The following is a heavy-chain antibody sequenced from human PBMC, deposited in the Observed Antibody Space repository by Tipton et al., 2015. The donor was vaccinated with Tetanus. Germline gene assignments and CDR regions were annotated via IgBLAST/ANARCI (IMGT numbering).Heavy chain of an antibody. CDR2: INHSGST. D-gene: IGHD1-26*01. Sequence: LRLSCAVYGGSFSGYYWSWIRQPPGKGLEWIGEINHSGSTNYNPSLKSRVTISVDTSKNQFSLKLSSVTAADTAVYYCARAKGSGSYLDYWGQGTLVTVSS. CDR1: GGSFSGYY. V-gene: IGHV4-34*01. CDR3: ARAKGSGSYLDY. J-gene: IGHJ4*02.